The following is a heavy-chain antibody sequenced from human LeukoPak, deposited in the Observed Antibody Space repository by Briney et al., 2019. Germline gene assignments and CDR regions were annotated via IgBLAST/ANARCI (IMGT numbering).Heavy chain of an antibody. CDR3: ARHATVRGGDWFDP. Sequence: SETLSLTCTVSGGSISSGGYYWGWIRQPPGKGLEWIGSTYYSGSTYYNPSLKSRVTISVDTSKNQFSLKLSSVTAADTAVYYCARHATVRGGDWFDPWGQGTLVTVSS. J-gene: IGHJ5*02. V-gene: IGHV4-39*01. CDR1: GGSISSGGYY. CDR2: TYYSGST. D-gene: IGHD3-10*01.